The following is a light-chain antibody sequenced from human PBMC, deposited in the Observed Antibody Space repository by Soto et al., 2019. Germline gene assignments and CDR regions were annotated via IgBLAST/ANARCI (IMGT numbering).Light chain of an antibody. J-gene: IGKJ1*01. CDR2: DAS. V-gene: IGKV3-11*01. Sequence: EIVLTQSPATLSLSPGERATLSCRASQSVSSYLVWYQQKPGQAPRLLIYDASNRATGIPARFSGSGSGTDFTLTISSLEPEDFAVYYCQQRGNRPPWTVGQGTKVDIK. CDR3: QQRGNRPPWT. CDR1: QSVSSY.